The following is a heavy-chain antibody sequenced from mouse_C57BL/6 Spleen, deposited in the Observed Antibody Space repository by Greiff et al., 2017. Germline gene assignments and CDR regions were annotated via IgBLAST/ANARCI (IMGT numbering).Heavy chain of an antibody. CDR1: GYTFTSYW. CDR3: AIITTVENAMDY. CDR2: IDPSDSYT. Sequence: QVQLQQPGAELVMPGASVKLSCKASGYTFTSYWMHWVKQRPGQGLEWIGEIDPSDSYTNYNQKFKGKSTLTVDKSSSTAYMQLSSLTSEDSAVYYCAIITTVENAMDYWGQGTSVTVSS. V-gene: IGHV1-69*01. J-gene: IGHJ4*01. D-gene: IGHD1-1*01.